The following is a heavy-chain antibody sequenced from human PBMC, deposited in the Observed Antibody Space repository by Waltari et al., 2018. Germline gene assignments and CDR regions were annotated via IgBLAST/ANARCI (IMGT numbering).Heavy chain of an antibody. V-gene: IGHV4-39*01. CDR1: GDSMSARTYF. D-gene: IGHD3-16*01. CDR3: ARHAPNYDYGGEGPFDI. Sequence: QVQLQESGPGLVKPSGTLSLTCAVSGDSMSARTYFWAWIRQPPGKGLEWIATVFFTGRTYFKPALKSRVTISSDTSKEQISLRLDSVTAADTAVYYCARHAPNYDYGGEGPFDIWGQGTMVTVSS. CDR2: VFFTGRT. J-gene: IGHJ3*02.